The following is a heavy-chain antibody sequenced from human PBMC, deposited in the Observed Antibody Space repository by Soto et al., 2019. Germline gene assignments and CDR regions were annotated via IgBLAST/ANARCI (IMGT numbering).Heavy chain of an antibody. V-gene: IGHV1-69*13. D-gene: IGHD3-10*01. CDR1: GGTFSSYA. J-gene: IGHJ5*02. CDR2: IIPIFGTA. Sequence: GASVKVSCKASGGTFSSYAISWVRQAPGQGLEWMGGIIPIFGTANYAQKFQGRVTITADESTSTAYMELSSLRSEDTAVYYCASPGGSPGWFDPWGQGTLVTVSS. CDR3: ASPGGSPGWFDP.